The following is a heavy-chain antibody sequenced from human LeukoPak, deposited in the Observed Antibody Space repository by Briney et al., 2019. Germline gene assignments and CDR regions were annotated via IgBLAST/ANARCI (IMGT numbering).Heavy chain of an antibody. CDR1: GFTFSTYA. J-gene: IGHJ4*02. Sequence: PGGTLRLSCAASGFTFSTYAMSWVRQAPGKGLEWVSGISSGGGSTFYADSVKGRFTISRDNSKNTVYLQMISLRAEDTAVYHCAKEAGNGCSYFDYWGQGNLVSVSS. CDR3: AKEAGNGCSYFDY. D-gene: IGHD6-19*01. V-gene: IGHV3-23*01. CDR2: ISSGGGST.